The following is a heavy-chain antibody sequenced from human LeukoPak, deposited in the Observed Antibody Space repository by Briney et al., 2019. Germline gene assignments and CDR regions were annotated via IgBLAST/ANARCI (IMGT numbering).Heavy chain of an antibody. D-gene: IGHD1-1*01. V-gene: IGHV1-2*02. CDR2: ISPASGAT. J-gene: IGHJ4*02. CDR3: LNEHGG. CDR1: GYTFTGSY. Sequence: ASVKVSCKASGYTFTGSYMHWVRQAPGQGFEWIGWISPASGATRYAQNFQGRVTLTTDTSITTAYMELSSLTSDDTASYYCLNEHGGWGQGTPVTVSS.